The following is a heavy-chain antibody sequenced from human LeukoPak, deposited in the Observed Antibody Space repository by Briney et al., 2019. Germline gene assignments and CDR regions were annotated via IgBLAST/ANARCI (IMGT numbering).Heavy chain of an antibody. CDR3: ARGDTQVNWFDP. V-gene: IGHV4-34*01. D-gene: IGHD2-2*02. CDR1: GGSFSVYY. Sequence: SETLSLTCAVCGGSFSVYYWSWIRQPPGKGLEWIGEINHSGSTNYNPSLKSRVTISVDTSKNQFSLKLSSVTAADTAVYYCARGDTQVNWFDPWGQGTLVTVSS. CDR2: INHSGST. J-gene: IGHJ5*02.